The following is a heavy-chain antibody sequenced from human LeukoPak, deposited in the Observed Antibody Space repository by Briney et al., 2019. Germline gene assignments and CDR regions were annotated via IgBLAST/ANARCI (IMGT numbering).Heavy chain of an antibody. D-gene: IGHD2-2*01. V-gene: IGHV1-2*04. CDR3: ARSAPTSYCSSTSCYEGWFDP. CDR2: INPNSGGT. Sequence: ASVKVSCKASGYTFTGYYMHWVRQAPGQGLEWMGWINPNSGGTNYAQKFQGWVTMTRDTSISTAYMELSRLRSDDTAVYHCARSAPTSYCSSTSCYEGWFDPWGQGTLVTVSS. CDR1: GYTFTGYY. J-gene: IGHJ5*02.